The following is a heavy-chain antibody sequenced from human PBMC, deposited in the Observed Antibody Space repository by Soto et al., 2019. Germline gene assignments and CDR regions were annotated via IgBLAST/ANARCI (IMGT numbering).Heavy chain of an antibody. CDR1: GYTFTGYY. D-gene: IGHD5-18*01. J-gene: IGHJ4*02. Sequence: ASVKVSCKASGYTFTGYYMHWVRQAPGQGLEWMGWINPNSGGTNYAQKFQGWVTMTRDTSISTAYMELSRLRSDDTAVYYCARAYTAMVTHFDYWGQGTPVTVSS. V-gene: IGHV1-2*04. CDR3: ARAYTAMVTHFDY. CDR2: INPNSGGT.